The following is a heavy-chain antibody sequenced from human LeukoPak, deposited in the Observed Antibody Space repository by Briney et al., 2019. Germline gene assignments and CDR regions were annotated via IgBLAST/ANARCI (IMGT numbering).Heavy chain of an antibody. CDR2: INHSGST. V-gene: IGHV4-34*01. J-gene: IGHJ3*02. D-gene: IGHD3-3*01. CDR3: ARGGPPITIFGVTLIAFDI. CDR1: GGSFSGYY. Sequence: PSETLSLTCAVYGGSFSGYYWSWLRQPPGKGREWIGEINHSGSTNYNPSLKSRVTISVDTSKNQFSLKLSSVTAADTAVYYCARGGPPITIFGVTLIAFDIWGQGTMVTVSS.